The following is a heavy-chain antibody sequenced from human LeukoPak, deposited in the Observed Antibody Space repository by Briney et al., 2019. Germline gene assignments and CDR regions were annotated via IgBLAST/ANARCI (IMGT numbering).Heavy chain of an antibody. V-gene: IGHV3-74*03. J-gene: IGHJ4*02. Sequence: PGGSLRLSCAASGFTFSNHWMHWVRQTPGKGLVWVSRISSDGSSTTYADSVKGRFTISRDNAKNTLYLQMNNLRAGDTAMYYCARDQRVTGRPDIDYWGQGTLVIVSS. CDR1: GFTFSNHW. CDR3: ARDQRVTGRPDIDY. CDR2: ISSDGSST. D-gene: IGHD6-6*01.